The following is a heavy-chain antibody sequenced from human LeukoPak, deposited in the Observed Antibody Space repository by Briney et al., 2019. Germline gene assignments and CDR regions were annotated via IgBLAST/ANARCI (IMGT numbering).Heavy chain of an antibody. J-gene: IGHJ4*02. CDR2: IYYTGST. Sequence: SETLSLTCTVSGGSISSYYWSWIRQPPGRGLEWLAYIYYTGSTNHNPSLKSRVTISVDTSKNQFSLKLSSVTAADTAVYYCARVLHRWYPNFDYWGQGTLVTVSS. V-gene: IGHV4-59*12. D-gene: IGHD6-13*01. CDR1: GGSISSYY. CDR3: ARVLHRWYPNFDY.